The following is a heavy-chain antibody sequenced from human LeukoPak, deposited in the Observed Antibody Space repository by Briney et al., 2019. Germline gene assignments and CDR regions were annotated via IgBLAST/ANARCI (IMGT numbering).Heavy chain of an antibody. CDR1: RFTFSSYC. CDR3: AKDPYGSGSYYISLQYYFDY. D-gene: IGHD3-10*01. CDR2: MSYDGSNK. J-gene: IGHJ4*02. V-gene: IGHV3-30*18. Sequence: GGSLPLSCPASRFTFSSYCMHWVRQAACKGLAWVGVMSYDGSNKYYADSVKGRFTISRDNSKNTLYLQMNSLRTEHTAVYYCAKDPYGSGSYYISLQYYFDYWGQGTLVTVSS.